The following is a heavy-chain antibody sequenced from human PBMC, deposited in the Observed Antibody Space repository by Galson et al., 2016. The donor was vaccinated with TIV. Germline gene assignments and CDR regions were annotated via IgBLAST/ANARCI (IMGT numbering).Heavy chain of an antibody. CDR3: AKDPYTDRITVFGVFINAPQYFQH. CDR1: GYTFRNYG. J-gene: IGHJ1*01. Sequence: SVKVSCKASGYTFRNYGITWIRQAPGQGLEWMGWMSADNDDTTYAQKLRGRVLMTRDTSTNTTYLELRSLRSDDTAVYFCAKDPYTDRITVFGVFINAPQYFQHWGEGTLVRVFS. D-gene: IGHD3-3*01. CDR2: MSADNDDT. V-gene: IGHV1-18*01.